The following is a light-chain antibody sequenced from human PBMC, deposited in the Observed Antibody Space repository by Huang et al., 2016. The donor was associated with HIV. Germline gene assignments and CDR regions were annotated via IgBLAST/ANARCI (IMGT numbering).Light chain of an antibody. CDR3: QQYNTYPLT. CDR1: QSLSSW. Sequence: DIQMTQSPSTLSAPIGDRVTITCRASQSLSSWLAWYQQKPGKAPKLLIYKASSLESGVPSRFSGSGSGTEFTLTISNLQPDDFATYYCQQYNTYPLTFGGGTKVEIK. V-gene: IGKV1-5*03. J-gene: IGKJ4*01. CDR2: KAS.